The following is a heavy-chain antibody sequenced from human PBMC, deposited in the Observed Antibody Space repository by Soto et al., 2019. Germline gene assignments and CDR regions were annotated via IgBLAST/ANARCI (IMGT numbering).Heavy chain of an antibody. J-gene: IGHJ5*02. CDR2: IIPIFGTA. V-gene: IGHV1-69*01. CDR1: GGTFSSYA. Sequence: QVQLVQSGAEVKKPGSSVKVSCKASGGTFSSYAISWVRQAPGQGLEWMGGIIPIFGTANYAQKFQGRVTITADESTSTAYMELSSLRSEDTAVYYCARERGTQGNYYDSNSRGWFNPWGQGTLVTVSS. CDR3: ARERGTQGNYYDSNSRGWFNP. D-gene: IGHD3-22*01.